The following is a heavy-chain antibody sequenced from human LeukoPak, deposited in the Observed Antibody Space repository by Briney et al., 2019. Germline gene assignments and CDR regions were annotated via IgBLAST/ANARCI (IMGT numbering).Heavy chain of an antibody. CDR2: IWYDGSNK. CDR3: AKLPVGDYAGEDF. Sequence: PGGSLRLSCAASGFTFSSYGMHWVRQAPGKGLEWVAVIWYDGSNKYYADSVKGRFTISRDNSKNTLSLQMNSLRPEDTAVYYCAKLPVGDYAGEDFWGQGTLVTVSS. V-gene: IGHV3-30*02. CDR1: GFTFSSYG. D-gene: IGHD4-17*01. J-gene: IGHJ4*02.